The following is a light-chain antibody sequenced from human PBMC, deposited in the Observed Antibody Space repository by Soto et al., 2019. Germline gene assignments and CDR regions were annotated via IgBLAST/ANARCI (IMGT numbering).Light chain of an antibody. V-gene: IGLV1-51*01. Sequence: QSVLTQPPSVSAAPGQMVTISCSGSSSHIGNNHVSWSQQFPGTAPKLLIYDSYERPSGIPDRFSGSKSGTSAALGITGLQTGDEADYYCGTWDSSLSTVVYGGGTKLTVL. CDR1: SSHIGNNH. CDR3: GTWDSSLSTVV. J-gene: IGLJ3*02. CDR2: DSY.